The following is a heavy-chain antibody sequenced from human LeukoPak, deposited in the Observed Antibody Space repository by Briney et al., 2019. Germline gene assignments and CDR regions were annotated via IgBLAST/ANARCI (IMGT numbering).Heavy chain of an antibody. CDR3: ARDAFDI. CDR1: GFTFDDYA. Sequence: GGSLRLSCAASGFTFDDYAMHWVRQAPGKGLEWVSGISWNSGSMGYADSVKGRFTISRDNAKNSLYLQMNSLRAEDTALYYCARDAFDIWGQGTMVTVSS. J-gene: IGHJ3*02. CDR2: ISWNSGSM. V-gene: IGHV3-9*01.